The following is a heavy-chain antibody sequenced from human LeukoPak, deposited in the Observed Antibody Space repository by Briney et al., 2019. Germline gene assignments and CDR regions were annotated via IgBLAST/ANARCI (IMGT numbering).Heavy chain of an antibody. Sequence: SETLSLTCTVSGGSISSYYWSWIRQPAGKGLGWIGRIYTSGSTNYNPSLKSRVAMSVDTSKNQLSLKLSSVTAADTAVYYCARGPVAGRRYYFDYWGQGTLVTVSS. D-gene: IGHD6-19*01. CDR2: IYTSGST. J-gene: IGHJ4*02. CDR1: GGSISSYY. V-gene: IGHV4-4*07. CDR3: ARGPVAGRRYYFDY.